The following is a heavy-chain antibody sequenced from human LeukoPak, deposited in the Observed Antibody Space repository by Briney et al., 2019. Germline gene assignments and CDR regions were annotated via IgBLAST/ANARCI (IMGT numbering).Heavy chain of an antibody. CDR1: GFNFDDYA. CDR2: ISWNSGSI. D-gene: IGHD3-22*01. CDR3: ATYSSLNRREFQY. J-gene: IGHJ1*01. V-gene: IGHV3-9*01. Sequence: GGSLRLSCAASGFNFDDYAMHWVRQAPGKGLEWVSGISWNSGSIGYADSVKGRFTISRDNAKNSLYLQMNSLRAEDTAVYYCATYSSLNRREFQYWGQGTLLTVSS.